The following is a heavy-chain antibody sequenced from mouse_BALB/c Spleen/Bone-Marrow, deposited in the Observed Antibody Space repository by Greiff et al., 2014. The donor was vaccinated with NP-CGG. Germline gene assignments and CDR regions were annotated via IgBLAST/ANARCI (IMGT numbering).Heavy chain of an antibody. V-gene: IGHV14-3*02. D-gene: IGHD1-1*01. CDR3: ARYYYGSSYFDY. Sequence: VQLQQSGAELVKPGASVKLSCTASGFNIKDTYMHWVKQRPEQGLEWIGRIDPANGNTKYDPKFQGKAAITADTSSNTAYLQLSSLTSEDTAVYYFARYYYGSSYFDYWGQGTTLTVPS. J-gene: IGHJ2*01. CDR1: GFNIKDTY. CDR2: IDPANGNT.